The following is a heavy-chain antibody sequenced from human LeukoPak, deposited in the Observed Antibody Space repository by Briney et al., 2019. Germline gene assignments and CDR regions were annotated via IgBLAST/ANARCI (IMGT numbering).Heavy chain of an antibody. V-gene: IGHV3-21*01. Sequence: PGGSLRLSCTASGFTFSTYSMNWVRQAPGKGLEWVSSISSSSSYIYYADSVKGRFTISRDNSKNTLYLQMNSLRAEDTAVYYCAKDLSGFVVVPAAMGYWGQGTLVTVSS. CDR3: AKDLSGFVVVPAAMGY. J-gene: IGHJ4*02. CDR1: GFTFSTYS. CDR2: ISSSSSYI. D-gene: IGHD2-2*01.